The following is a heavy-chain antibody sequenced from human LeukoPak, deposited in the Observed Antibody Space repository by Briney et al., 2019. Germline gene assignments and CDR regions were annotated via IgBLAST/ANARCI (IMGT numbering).Heavy chain of an antibody. CDR1: GGSISSRGYY. CDR2: IYYSGST. Sequence: SETLSLTCTVSGGSISSRGYYWGWIRQPPGKGLEWIGHIYYSGSTYYNPSLKSRVTISVDTSKNQFSLKLSSVTAADTAVYYCARNLMEPIAVAGFNHREYYFDYWGQGTLVTVSS. CDR3: ARNLMEPIAVAGFNHREYYFDY. V-gene: IGHV4-39*07. J-gene: IGHJ4*02. D-gene: IGHD6-19*01.